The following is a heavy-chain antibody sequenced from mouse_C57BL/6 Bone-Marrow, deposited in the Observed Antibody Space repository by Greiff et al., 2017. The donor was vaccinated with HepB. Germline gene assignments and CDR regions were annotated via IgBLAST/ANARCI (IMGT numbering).Heavy chain of an antibody. CDR2: ISNLAYSI. J-gene: IGHJ2*01. Sequence: EVMLVESGGGLVQPGGSLKLSCAASGFTFSDYGMAWVRQAPRKGPEWVAFISNLAYSIYYADTVTGRFTISRENAKNTLYLEMSSLRSEDTAMYYCARASSYYFDYWGQGTTLTVSS. CDR1: GFTFSDYG. V-gene: IGHV5-15*04. CDR3: ARASSYYFDY.